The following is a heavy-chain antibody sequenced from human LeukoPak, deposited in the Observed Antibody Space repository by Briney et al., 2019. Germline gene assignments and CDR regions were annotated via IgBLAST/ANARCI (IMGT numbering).Heavy chain of an antibody. V-gene: IGHV4-59*08. Sequence: SETLSLTCTVSGGSISSYYWRWIRQPPGKGLEWIGYIYYSGSTNYNPSLKSRVTISLDTSKNQISLKLSSVTAADTAVYYCARHTTVVPPHYFDYWGQGTLVTVSS. CDR1: GGSISSYY. CDR2: IYYSGST. CDR3: ARHTTVVPPHYFDY. D-gene: IGHD4-23*01. J-gene: IGHJ4*02.